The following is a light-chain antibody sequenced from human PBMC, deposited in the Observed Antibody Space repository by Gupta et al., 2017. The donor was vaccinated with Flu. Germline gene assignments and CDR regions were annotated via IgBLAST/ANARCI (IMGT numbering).Light chain of an antibody. CDR1: QSVLYSSNNKNY. CDR2: WAS. V-gene: IGKV4-1*01. CDR3: RQYYGAPWT. J-gene: IGKJ1*01. Sequence: VLTQSPRCLPVSLGERATINCKSLQSVLYSSNNKNYLAWYQQKPGQPPKLLIYWASTRESGVPDRFSASGSGTDFTLTISSLQAEDVAVYYCRQYYGAPWTFGEGTKVEIK.